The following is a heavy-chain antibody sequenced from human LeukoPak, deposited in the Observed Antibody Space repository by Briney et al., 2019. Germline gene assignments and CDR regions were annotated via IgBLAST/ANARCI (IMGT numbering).Heavy chain of an antibody. J-gene: IGHJ4*02. D-gene: IGHD3-9*01. CDR1: GFPFSSYV. Sequence: GGSLRLSCEASGFPFSSYVMSWVRQAPGKGLEWIAYINHNAEMIFYPDFVKGRFTISRDNTKNSLYLQMNALRDEDTAIYYCARDHDWAFDLWGQGTLVTVSS. V-gene: IGHV3-48*02. CDR2: INHNAEMI. CDR3: ARDHDWAFDL.